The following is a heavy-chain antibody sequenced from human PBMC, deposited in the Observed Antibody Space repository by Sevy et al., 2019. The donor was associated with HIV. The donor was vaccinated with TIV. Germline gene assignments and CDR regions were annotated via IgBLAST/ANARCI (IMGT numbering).Heavy chain of an antibody. D-gene: IGHD3-22*01. CDR3: TTMEYYHNIIGSSSGDY. J-gene: IGHJ4*02. Sequence: ASVKVSCKVSGYTLTKLDMHWVRQAPGKGLEWMGGFDPEDGDTFYAQKFQGRVTMTEDTYTDTDYMELSSLRSEETAVYYCTTMEYYHNIIGSSSGDYWGQGTLVTVSS. CDR1: GYTLTKLD. V-gene: IGHV1-24*01. CDR2: FDPEDGDT.